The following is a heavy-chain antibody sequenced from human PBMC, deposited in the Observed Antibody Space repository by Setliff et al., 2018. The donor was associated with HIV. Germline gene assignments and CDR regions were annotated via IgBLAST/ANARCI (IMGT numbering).Heavy chain of an antibody. Sequence: GGSLRLSCVASGFTFNTYEMNWVRQAPGKGLEWVSHIGSSGTSIYYADSVKGRFTSSRDNAKNSLYLQMNSLRDEDTAVYYCAKDRNTTGWYVTTQFDYWGQGTLVTVSS. D-gene: IGHD6-19*01. V-gene: IGHV3-48*03. CDR1: GFTFNTYE. CDR3: AKDRNTTGWYVTTQFDY. J-gene: IGHJ4*02. CDR2: IGSSGTSI.